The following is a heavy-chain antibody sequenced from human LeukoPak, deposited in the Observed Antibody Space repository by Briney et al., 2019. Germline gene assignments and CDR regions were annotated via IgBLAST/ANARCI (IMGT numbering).Heavy chain of an antibody. CDR2: ISWNSGSI. CDR3: AKGSHSDSSGYYYFDY. J-gene: IGHJ4*02. V-gene: IGHV3-9*01. D-gene: IGHD3-22*01. Sequence: GGSLRLSCAASGFTFSSYSMNWVRQAPGKGLEWVSGISWNSGSIGYADSVKGRFTISRDNAKNSLYLQMNSLRAEDTALYYCAKGSHSDSSGYYYFDYWGQGTLVTVSS. CDR1: GFTFSSYS.